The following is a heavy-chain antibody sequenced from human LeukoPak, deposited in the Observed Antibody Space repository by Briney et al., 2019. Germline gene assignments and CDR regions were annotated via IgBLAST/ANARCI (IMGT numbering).Heavy chain of an antibody. CDR3: ATHDVLTGYPYFDF. V-gene: IGHV3-7*01. Sequence: QPGGSLRLSCAASGFIFRSYWLSWVRQAPGRGLEWVANIKQDGSDKYYVDSVKGRFTISRDNAKNSLFLQMDSLRAKDTAVYYCATHDVLTGYPYFDFWGQGTLVTVSS. CDR2: IKQDGSDK. D-gene: IGHD3-9*01. J-gene: IGHJ4*02. CDR1: GFIFRSYW.